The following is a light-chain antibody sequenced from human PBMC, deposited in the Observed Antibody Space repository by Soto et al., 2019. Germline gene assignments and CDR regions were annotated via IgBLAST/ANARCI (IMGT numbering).Light chain of an antibody. CDR1: QSVSSS. CDR2: DTS. Sequence: EIVVTQSPATLSVSPGERVTLSCRASQSVSSSLAWYQQRPGQAPRLLIYDTSTRAAGISARFSGSGSGTEFTLTISSLQSEDFAVYYCQQYIEWPPGTFGQGTKADI. V-gene: IGKV3-15*01. CDR3: QQYIEWPPGT. J-gene: IGKJ1*01.